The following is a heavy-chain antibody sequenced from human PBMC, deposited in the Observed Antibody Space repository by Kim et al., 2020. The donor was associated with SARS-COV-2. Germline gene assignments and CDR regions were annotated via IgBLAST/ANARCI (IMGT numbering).Heavy chain of an antibody. D-gene: IGHD6-13*01. Sequence: ASVKVSCKASGYTLTTYFMHWVRQAPGQGLEWMGIINPSGGSTNYAQKFQGRVTMTRDTSTSTVYMELSSLRSEDTAVYYCARDLGSSSWFYYYGMDVWGQGTTVTVSS. V-gene: IGHV1-46*01. J-gene: IGHJ6*02. CDR1: GYTLTTYF. CDR2: INPSGGST. CDR3: ARDLGSSSWFYYYGMDV.